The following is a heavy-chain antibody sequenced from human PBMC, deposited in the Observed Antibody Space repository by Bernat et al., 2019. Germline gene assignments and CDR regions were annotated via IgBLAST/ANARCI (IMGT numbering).Heavy chain of an antibody. CDR1: GGSIRSSSYY. CDR3: ATGSPAADY. V-gene: IGHV4-39*01. Sequence: QLQLQESGPGLVKPSETLSLTCTVSGGSIRSSSYYWGWIRQPPGKGLEWIGSIYYSGSTYYNPSLKSRVTISVDTSKNQFSLKLTSVTAADTAVYSCATGSPAADYWGQGTLVTVSS. D-gene: IGHD2-15*01. CDR2: IYYSGST. J-gene: IGHJ4*02.